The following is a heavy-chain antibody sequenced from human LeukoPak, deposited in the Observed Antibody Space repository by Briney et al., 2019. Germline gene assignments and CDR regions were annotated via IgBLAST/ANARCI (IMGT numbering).Heavy chain of an antibody. J-gene: IGHJ4*02. Sequence: GGSLRLSCAVSGFTLSNYGMSWVRQAPGKGLEWVAGISGSGGSTNYADSVKGRFTISRDNPKNTLYLQMNSLRAEDTAVYFCAKRGVVIRVILVGFHKEAYYFDSWGQGALVIVSS. CDR3: AKRGVVIRVILVGFHKEAYYFDS. D-gene: IGHD3-22*01. CDR1: GFTLSNYG. CDR2: ISGSGGST. V-gene: IGHV3-23*01.